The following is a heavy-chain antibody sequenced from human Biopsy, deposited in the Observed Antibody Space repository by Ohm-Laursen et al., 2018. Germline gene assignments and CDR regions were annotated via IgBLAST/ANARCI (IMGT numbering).Heavy chain of an antibody. V-gene: IGHV4-34*01. CDR3: AREKNDYGVHYYLDY. D-gene: IGHD4-17*01. Sequence: GTLSLTCAVYNVSFSSFYWSWIRQPPGKGLEWIGEISHTGSTNYNPPLKSRVFMSVDTSRSQFSLKLSSVTAADTAIYYCAREKNDYGVHYYLDYWGQGTLVTVSS. CDR2: ISHTGST. J-gene: IGHJ4*02. CDR1: NVSFSSFY.